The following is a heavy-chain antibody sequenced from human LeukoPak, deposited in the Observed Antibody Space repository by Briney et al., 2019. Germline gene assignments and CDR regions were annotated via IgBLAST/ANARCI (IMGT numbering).Heavy chain of an antibody. J-gene: IGHJ4*02. Sequence: GGSLRLSCAASGFTFSSYGMHWVRQAPGKGLEWVAVIWYGGSNKYYADSVKGRFTISRDNSKNTLYLQMNSLRAEDAAVYYCTRGDGYNWGRGVEYWGQGTLVTVST. CDR3: TRGDGYNWGRGVEY. CDR1: GFTFSSYG. CDR2: IWYGGSNK. V-gene: IGHV3-33*08. D-gene: IGHD5-24*01.